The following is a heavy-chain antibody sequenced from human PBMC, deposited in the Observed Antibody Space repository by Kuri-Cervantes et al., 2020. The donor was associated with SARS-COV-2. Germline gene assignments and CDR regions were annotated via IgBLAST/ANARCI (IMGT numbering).Heavy chain of an antibody. CDR1: GYTFTSSG. CDR2: SSAYSDDT. J-gene: IGHJ4*02. D-gene: IGHD2-8*01. CDR3: ARVSSMYLPTYYFDF. Sequence: ASVKVSCKASGYTFTSSGISWVRQAPGQGLEWMGRSSAYSDDTSSAEKFKGRVTMTQDTSTNTACMEITDLRSDDTAIYFCARVSSMYLPTYYFDFWGQGSLVTVSS. V-gene: IGHV1-18*04.